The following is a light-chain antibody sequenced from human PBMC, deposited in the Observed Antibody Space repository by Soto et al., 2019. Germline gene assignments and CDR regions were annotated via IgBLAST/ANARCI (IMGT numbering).Light chain of an antibody. V-gene: IGLV1-44*01. J-gene: IGLJ3*02. CDR3: AAWDDSLNGWV. Sequence: QSVLTQPPSASGTPGQRVAISCSGSSSNIGGNPVNWYQQLPGTAPKLLIYYNNQRPSGVPDRFSGSKSGTSASLAISRLQSEDETDYYCAAWDDSLNGWVFGGGTKLTVL. CDR2: YNN. CDR1: SSNIGGNP.